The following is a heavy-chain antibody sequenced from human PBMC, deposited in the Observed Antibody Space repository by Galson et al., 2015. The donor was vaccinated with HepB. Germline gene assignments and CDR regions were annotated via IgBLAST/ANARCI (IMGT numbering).Heavy chain of an antibody. CDR3: ARDSNYGDY. Sequence: SLRLSCAASGLTFSSYTMNWVRQAPGKGLEWVSSIDTTSRYIYYADSVKGRFTISRDNAKNSLYLQMNSLRAEDTAVYYCARDSNYGDYWGQGTLVTVSS. V-gene: IGHV3-21*01. J-gene: IGHJ4*02. CDR2: IDTTSRYI. CDR1: GLTFSSYT.